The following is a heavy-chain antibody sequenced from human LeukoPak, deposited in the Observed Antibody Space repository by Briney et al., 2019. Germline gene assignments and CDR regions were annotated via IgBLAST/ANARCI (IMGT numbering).Heavy chain of an antibody. V-gene: IGHV3-30*02. CDR1: GFTVSSNY. CDR3: AGGRDRSELYFDS. J-gene: IGHJ4*02. CDR2: IGSDGSDK. Sequence: GGSLRLSCAASGFTVSSNYMSWVRQAPGKGLEWVSFIGSDGSDKHYADSVKGRFTVSRDNSQNTLYLQVSSLRPEDTAVYYCAGGRDRSELYFDSWGQGTLVTVSS. D-gene: IGHD3-10*01.